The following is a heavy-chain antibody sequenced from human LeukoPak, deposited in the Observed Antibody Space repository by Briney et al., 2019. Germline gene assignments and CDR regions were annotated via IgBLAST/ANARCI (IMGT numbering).Heavy chain of an antibody. D-gene: IGHD2-2*01. CDR3: ARVVPAALFDY. CDR1: GGSISSGGYS. Sequence: PSETLSLTCAVSGGSISSGGYSWSWIRQPPGKGLEWIGYIYHSWSTYYNPSLKSRVTISVDRSKNQFSLKLSSVTAADTAVYYCARVVPAALFDYWGQGTLVTVSS. V-gene: IGHV4-30-2*01. CDR2: IYHSWST. J-gene: IGHJ4*02.